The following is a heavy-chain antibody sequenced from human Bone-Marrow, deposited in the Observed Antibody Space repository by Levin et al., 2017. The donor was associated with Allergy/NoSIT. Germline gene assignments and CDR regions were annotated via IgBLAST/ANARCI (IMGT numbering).Heavy chain of an antibody. CDR2: INWDGGST. Sequence: GESLNISFLSSIFTFYYYYIIFFLQSPFNFLYFFSAINWDGGSTGYADSVKGRFTISRDNAKNSLYLQMNSLRAEDTALYHCARHSSGWGSYYYFDLWGRGTLVTVSS. V-gene: IGHV3-20*02. J-gene: IGHJ2*01. CDR1: IFTFYYYY. CDR3: ARHSSGWGSYYYFDL. D-gene: IGHD6-19*01.